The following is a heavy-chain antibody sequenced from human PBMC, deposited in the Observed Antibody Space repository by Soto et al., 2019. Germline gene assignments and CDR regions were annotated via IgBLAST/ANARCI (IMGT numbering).Heavy chain of an antibody. J-gene: IGHJ4*02. CDR2: ISNDGNSE. V-gene: IGHV3-30*18. CDR1: GFTFSVFG. CDR3: AKTITTIGVSSTGRGALLDN. Sequence: QVQLVESGGGVVQPGRSLRLSCAASGFTFSVFGMHWVRQAPGKGLEWVAVISNDGNSEHYADSVQGTFTISRDNSKNTFYLQMISLSVEDTAVYYCAKTITTIGVSSTGRGALLDNWGQGILVSVSS. D-gene: IGHD3-3*01.